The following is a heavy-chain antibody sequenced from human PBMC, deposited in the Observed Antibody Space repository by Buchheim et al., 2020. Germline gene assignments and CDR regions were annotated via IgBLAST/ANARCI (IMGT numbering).Heavy chain of an antibody. J-gene: IGHJ6*02. Sequence: QVQLQQWGAGLLKPSETLSLTCAVYGGSFSGYYWSWIRQPPGKGLEWIGEINHSGSTNYNPSLKSRVTISVDPSTNQFSLKLSSVTAADTAVYYCARGRVGYCSSTSCSHYYYYYGMDVWDQGTT. CDR2: INHSGST. V-gene: IGHV4-34*01. D-gene: IGHD2-2*01. CDR3: ARGRVGYCSSTSCSHYYYYYGMDV. CDR1: GGSFSGYY.